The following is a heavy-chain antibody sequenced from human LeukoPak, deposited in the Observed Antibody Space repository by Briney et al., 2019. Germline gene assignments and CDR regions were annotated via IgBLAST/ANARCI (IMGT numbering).Heavy chain of an antibody. Sequence: TGGSLRLSCGASGFIVSSNYMSWVRQAPGKGLEWVSVIFSDGRTYYADSVKGRFTISRDYSKNTLYLQMNSLRAEDTAVYYCAGDDTTWYYFDYWGQGTLVTVSS. CDR3: AGDDTTWYYFDY. CDR2: IFSDGRT. D-gene: IGHD1-14*01. V-gene: IGHV3-66*01. J-gene: IGHJ4*02. CDR1: GFIVSSNY.